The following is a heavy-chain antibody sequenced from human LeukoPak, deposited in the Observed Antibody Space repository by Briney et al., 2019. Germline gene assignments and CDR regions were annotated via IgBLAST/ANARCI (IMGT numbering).Heavy chain of an antibody. CDR3: ARWREPPAGKYYFDY. CDR2: INPSGGST. D-gene: IGHD1-26*01. Sequence: ASVKVSCKASGYTFTSYYMHWVRQAPGQGLEWMGIINPSGGSTSYAQKFQGRVTMTRDTSTSTVYMELSSLRSEDTAVYYCARWREPPAGKYYFDYWGQGTLVTVSS. J-gene: IGHJ4*02. CDR1: GYTFTSYY. V-gene: IGHV1-46*01.